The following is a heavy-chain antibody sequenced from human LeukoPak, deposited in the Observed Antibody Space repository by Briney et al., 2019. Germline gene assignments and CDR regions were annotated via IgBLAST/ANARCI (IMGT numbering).Heavy chain of an antibody. CDR2: IRSEPNSYAT. CDR3: TSATSNYSSSWYYYHGMDV. CDR1: GFTFSGSS. V-gene: IGHV3-73*01. Sequence: GGSLRLSCAASGFTFSGSSMHWVRQASGKGLEWVGRIRSEPNSYATAYAASVNGRFTISGDDSKNTAYLQMNSLKTEDTAVYYCTSATSNYSSSWYYYHGMDVWGQGTTVTVSS. J-gene: IGHJ6*02. D-gene: IGHD6-13*01.